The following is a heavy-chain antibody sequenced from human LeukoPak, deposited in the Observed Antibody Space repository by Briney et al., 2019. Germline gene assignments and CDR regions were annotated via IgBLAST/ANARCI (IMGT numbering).Heavy chain of an antibody. CDR3: ARAYSGYTYGYHY. CDR2: IKPDGGEK. D-gene: IGHD5-18*01. CDR1: GFTSNLYW. J-gene: IGHJ4*02. Sequence: GGSLRLSCVASGFTSNLYWMTWVRQAPGKGLEWVANIKPDGGEKYYVDSVKGRFTISRDNAKNSLYLQMNSLRAEDTAVYYCARAYSGYTYGYHYWGQGTLVTVSS. V-gene: IGHV3-7*01.